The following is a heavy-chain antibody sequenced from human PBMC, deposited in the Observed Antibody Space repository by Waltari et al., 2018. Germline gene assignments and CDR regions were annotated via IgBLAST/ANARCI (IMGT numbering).Heavy chain of an antibody. CDR2: IHSDGRST. CDR3: ARDGLGSSHDY. D-gene: IGHD6-6*01. V-gene: IGHV3-74*01. CDR1: GFSISAYW. J-gene: IGHJ4*02. Sequence: EVQLVESGGGLIQPGGSLRLSCAASGFSISAYWMHWVRLPPGKGLVWVSRIHSDGRSTGYVDSVRGRFTVSRDNAKNTVYLQMNSLRADDTGVYFCARDGLGSSHDYWGQGTLVTVSS.